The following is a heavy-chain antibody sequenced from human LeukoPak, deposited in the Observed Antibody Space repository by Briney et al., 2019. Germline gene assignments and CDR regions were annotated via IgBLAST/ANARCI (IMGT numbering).Heavy chain of an antibody. Sequence: SETLSLTCTVSGGCMSSSSYYWGWIRQPPGEGLEWIGGIYYSGSSYYNPSLKSRVTISVDTSKNQFSLKLSSVTAADTAVYYCAREITWHMDVWGKGTTVTVSS. J-gene: IGHJ6*03. CDR2: IYYSGSS. V-gene: IGHV4-39*07. D-gene: IGHD1-14*01. CDR1: GGCMSSSSYY. CDR3: AREITWHMDV.